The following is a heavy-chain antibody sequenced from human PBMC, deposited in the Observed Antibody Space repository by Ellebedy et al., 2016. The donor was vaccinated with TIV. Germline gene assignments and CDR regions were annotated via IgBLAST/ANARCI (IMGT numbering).Heavy chain of an antibody. CDR2: FDPEDGET. V-gene: IGHV1-24*01. CDR1: GYTLTELS. CDR3: ATWVVAGHEDHWGYYMDV. Sequence: ASVKVSXKVSGYTLTELSMHWVRQAPGKGLEWMGGFDPEDGETIYAQKFQGRVTMTEDTSTDTAYMELSSLRSEDTAVYYCATWVVAGHEDHWGYYMDVWGKGTTVTVSS. D-gene: IGHD6-19*01. J-gene: IGHJ6*03.